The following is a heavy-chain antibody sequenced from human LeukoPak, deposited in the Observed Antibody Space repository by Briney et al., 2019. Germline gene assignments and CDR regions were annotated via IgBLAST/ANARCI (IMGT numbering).Heavy chain of an antibody. CDR1: GLTVSSNC. CDR2: IYSGGNT. D-gene: IGHD3-9*01. CDR3: ARGPDYDILADYFDY. J-gene: IGHJ4*02. Sequence: GGSLRLSCAASGLTVSSNCMSWVRQAPGKGLEWVSFIYSGGNTYYADSVKGRFTISRDNSKNTLFLQMNSLRPEDTAVYYCARGPDYDILADYFDYWGQGTLVTVSS. V-gene: IGHV3-53*05.